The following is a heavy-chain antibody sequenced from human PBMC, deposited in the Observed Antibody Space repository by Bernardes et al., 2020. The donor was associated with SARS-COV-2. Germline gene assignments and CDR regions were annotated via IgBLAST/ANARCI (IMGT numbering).Heavy chain of an antibody. D-gene: IGHD3-10*01. V-gene: IGHV4-59*01. CDR2: VYYSGST. CDR3: ARDSYYYTSGSWEDWFDP. CDR1: GGSISTYW. J-gene: IGHJ5*02. Sequence: ETLSLTCTVSGGSISTYWWSWVRQPPGKGLEWIGHVYYSGSTNYNPSLKSRITISVDTSKNQFSLKLNSVTAADTAVYYCARDSYYYTSGSWEDWFDPWGQGTLVTVSS.